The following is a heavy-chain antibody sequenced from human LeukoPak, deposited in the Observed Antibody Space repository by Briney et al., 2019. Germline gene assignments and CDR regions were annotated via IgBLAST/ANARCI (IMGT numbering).Heavy chain of an antibody. CDR3: ARDYYGSGSSYSLRY. J-gene: IGHJ4*02. CDR2: IWHDASHT. Sequence: GGSLRLSCAASGFSFSTYAMHWVRQAPGKGLEWVALIWHDASHTFYTDSVKGRFTISRDNSKNTLYLQMNSLRAEDTAVYYCARDYYGSGSSYSLRYWGQGTLVTVSS. CDR1: GFSFSTYA. V-gene: IGHV3-30*02. D-gene: IGHD3-10*01.